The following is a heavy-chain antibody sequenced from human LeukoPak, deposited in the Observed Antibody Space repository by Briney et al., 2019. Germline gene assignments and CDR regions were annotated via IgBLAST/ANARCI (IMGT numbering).Heavy chain of an antibody. CDR2: ISSSGRYI. Sequence: GGSLRLSCAASGLTFSNYDMTWVRQAPGKGLEWVSSISSSGRYIFKAASMRRGFIISRDNSANTLYLDTDTLRVEDTAIYFCASMWPGDSFYFDSWGQGTLVTVSS. CDR1: GLTFSNYD. J-gene: IGHJ4*02. CDR3: ASMWPGDSFYFDS. D-gene: IGHD2-21*01. V-gene: IGHV3-23*01.